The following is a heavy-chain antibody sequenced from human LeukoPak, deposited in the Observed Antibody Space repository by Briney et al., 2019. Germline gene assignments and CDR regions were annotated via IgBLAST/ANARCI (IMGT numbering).Heavy chain of an antibody. Sequence: GGSLRLSCATSGFIFSSYEMAWVRQAPGMGLEFVSYISDSGSPIKYGDAVKGRFTISRDNSKSTLYLVMNSLRAEDTAVYYCAKEDGNYGSGRYYYFDYWGQGTLVTVSP. CDR1: GFIFSSYE. CDR2: ISDSGSPI. D-gene: IGHD3-10*01. J-gene: IGHJ4*02. V-gene: IGHV3-23*01. CDR3: AKEDGNYGSGRYYYFDY.